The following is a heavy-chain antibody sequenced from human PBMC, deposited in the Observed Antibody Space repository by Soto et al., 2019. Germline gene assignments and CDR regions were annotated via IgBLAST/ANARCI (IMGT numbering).Heavy chain of an antibody. CDR1: GFTFNNYG. CDR2: ISYDGSSK. CDR3: AKVSVQLWLRDGFDV. Sequence: QVQLVESGGGVVQPGRSLRLSCAASGFTFNNYGMHWVRQAPGKGLEWVAVISYDGSSKYYADSVKGRFTISRDNFKNTLDLQMSSLRTEDTAVYYCAKVSVQLWLRDGFDVWGRGIMVTVSS. D-gene: IGHD6-19*01. J-gene: IGHJ3*01. V-gene: IGHV3-30*18.